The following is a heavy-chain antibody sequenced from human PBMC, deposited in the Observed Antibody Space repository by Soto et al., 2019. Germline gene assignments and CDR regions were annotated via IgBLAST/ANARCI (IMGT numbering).Heavy chain of an antibody. Sequence: SVKVSCKASGGTFSSYAISWVRQAPGQGLEWMGGIIPIFGTANYAQKFQGRVTITADKSTSTAYMELSSLRSEDAAVYYCARESEAYCGGDCYSRYFDYWGQGTLVTVSS. V-gene: IGHV1-69*06. J-gene: IGHJ4*02. D-gene: IGHD2-21*02. CDR3: ARESEAYCGGDCYSRYFDY. CDR2: IIPIFGTA. CDR1: GGTFSSYA.